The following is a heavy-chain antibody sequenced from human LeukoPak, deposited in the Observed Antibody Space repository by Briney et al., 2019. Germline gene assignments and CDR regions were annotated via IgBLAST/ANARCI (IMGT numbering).Heavy chain of an antibody. Sequence: GGSLRLSCAASGFTVSSSYMSWVRQAPGKGLEWVSVIYSGGSIYYADSVKGRFTISRGNSKNTLYLQMNSLRAEDTAVYYCAKDLGDIVVVPAAMFDYWGQGTLVTVSS. D-gene: IGHD2-2*01. J-gene: IGHJ4*02. V-gene: IGHV3-53*01. CDR3: AKDLGDIVVVPAAMFDY. CDR2: IYSGGSI. CDR1: GFTVSSSY.